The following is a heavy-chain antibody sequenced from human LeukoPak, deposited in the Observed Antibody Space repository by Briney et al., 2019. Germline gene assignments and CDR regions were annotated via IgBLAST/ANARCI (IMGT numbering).Heavy chain of an antibody. Sequence: GGSLILSCAASGFTFSSYGMHWVRQAPGKGLEWVAFIRYDGSSKYYTDSVKGRFTVSRDNSKNTLYLQMNSLRTEDTAVYHCAQDIRDFCYRLDYWGQGTLVTVSS. J-gene: IGHJ4*02. CDR1: GFTFSSYG. CDR3: AQDIRDFCYRLDY. V-gene: IGHV3-30*02. CDR2: IRYDGSSK. D-gene: IGHD3-3*01.